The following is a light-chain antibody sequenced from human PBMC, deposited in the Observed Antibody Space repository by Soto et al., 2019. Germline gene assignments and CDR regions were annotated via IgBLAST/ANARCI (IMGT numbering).Light chain of an antibody. J-gene: IGKJ4*01. V-gene: IGKV3-11*01. CDR1: QSVTTF. Sequence: EIVLTQSPVTLSLSPGDRATISCRASQSVTTFLAWYQQKPGQAPRLLIYDVSNRATGIPARFSGSGSGTDFTLTISSLEPEDFAVYYCQQRINWPLTFGGGTKVEIK. CDR2: DVS. CDR3: QQRINWPLT.